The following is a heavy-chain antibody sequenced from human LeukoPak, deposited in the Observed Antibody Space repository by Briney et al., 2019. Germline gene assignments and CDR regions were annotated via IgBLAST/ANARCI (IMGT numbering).Heavy chain of an antibody. Sequence: PGGSLRLSCAASGFTFSSYWMHWVRQAPGKGLVWVSRINSDGSSTSYADSVKGRFTISRDNAKNTLYLQMNSLRAEDTAVYYCARAPSDDYVWGSYRYWDYWGQGTLVTVSS. CDR1: GFTFSSYW. D-gene: IGHD3-16*02. J-gene: IGHJ4*02. CDR3: ARAPSDDYVWGSYRYWDY. V-gene: IGHV3-74*01. CDR2: INSDGSST.